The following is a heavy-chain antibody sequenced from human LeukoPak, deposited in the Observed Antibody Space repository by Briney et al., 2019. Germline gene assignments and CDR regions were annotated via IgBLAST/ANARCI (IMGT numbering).Heavy chain of an antibody. J-gene: IGHJ4*02. D-gene: IGHD3-10*01. Sequence: SETLSLTCTVSGGSINSSSYYWGWIRQPPGEALEWIGSVYHGGYTYYNPSLKSRVTISVDTSKSQFSLKLSSVTAADTAVYYCARSSMFRGVTVDYWGQGTLATVSS. CDR2: VYHGGYT. CDR1: GGSINSSSYY. V-gene: IGHV4-39*01. CDR3: ARSSMFRGVTVDY.